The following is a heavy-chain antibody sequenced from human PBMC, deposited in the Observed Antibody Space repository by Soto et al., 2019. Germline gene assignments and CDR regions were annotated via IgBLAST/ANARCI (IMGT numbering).Heavy chain of an antibody. CDR3: ASSAEYSSGWYNWFDP. V-gene: IGHV1-69*01. CDR1: GGTFSSYA. CDR2: IIPIFGTA. Sequence: QVQLVQSGAEVKKPGSSVKVSCKASGGTFSSYAISWVRQAPGQGLEWMGGIIPIFGTANYAQKFQGRVTITADESTSTAYMELSSLRSEDTAGYYCASSAEYSSGWYNWFDPWGQGTLVTVSS. J-gene: IGHJ5*02. D-gene: IGHD6-19*01.